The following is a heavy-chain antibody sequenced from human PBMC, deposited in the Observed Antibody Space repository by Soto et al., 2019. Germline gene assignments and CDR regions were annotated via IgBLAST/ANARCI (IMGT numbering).Heavy chain of an antibody. D-gene: IGHD7-27*01. Sequence: QVQLVESGGGVVQPGRSLRLSCAASGFTFSSYGMHWVRQAPGKGLEWVALISYDGSNKYYADSVKGRFTISRDNSKNTLHLQMNSLRTEDTAVYYCAKDLGYGGRGACDIWGQGTMVTVSS. CDR1: GFTFSSYG. V-gene: IGHV3-30*18. J-gene: IGHJ3*02. CDR3: AKDLGYGGRGACDI. CDR2: ISYDGSNK.